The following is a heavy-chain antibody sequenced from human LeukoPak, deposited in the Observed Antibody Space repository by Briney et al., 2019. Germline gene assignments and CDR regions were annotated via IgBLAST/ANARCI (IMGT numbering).Heavy chain of an antibody. CDR2: ISGSGGST. CDR1: GFTFSSYA. D-gene: IGHD2-2*03. Sequence: GASLRLSCAASGFTFSSYAMSWVRQAPGKGLEWVSAISGSGGSTYYADSVKGRFTISRDNSKNTLYLQMNSLRAEDTAVYYCAKDLGYRSSTSCSYGMDVWGQGTTVTVSS. J-gene: IGHJ6*02. V-gene: IGHV3-23*01. CDR3: AKDLGYRSSTSCSYGMDV.